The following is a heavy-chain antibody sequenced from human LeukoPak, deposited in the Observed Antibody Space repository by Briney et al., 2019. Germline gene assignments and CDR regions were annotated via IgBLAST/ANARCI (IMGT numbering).Heavy chain of an antibody. CDR1: GGSLNDYL. V-gene: IGHV4-34*01. CDR3: ARELISSRAAFDT. Sequence: SETLSLTCAVYGGSLNDYLWSWIRQPPGQGLEWIGEVAHSGTTNYNPSLKSRVTISVDTSKNQFSLKLTSVTAADTAVYYCARELISSRAAFDTWGQGTVVTVSS. CDR2: VAHSGTT. D-gene: IGHD3-10*01. J-gene: IGHJ3*02.